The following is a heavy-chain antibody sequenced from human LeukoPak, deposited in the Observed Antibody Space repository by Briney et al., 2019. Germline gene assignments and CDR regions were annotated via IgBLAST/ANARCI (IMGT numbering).Heavy chain of an antibody. V-gene: IGHV1-69*13. J-gene: IGHJ5*02. Sequence: SVKVSCKASGGTFSSYAISWVRQAPGQGLEWMGGIIPIFGTANYAQKFQGRVTITADESTSTAYMELSSLRSEDTAVYYCARGGGYCGGDCYENWFDPWGQGTLVTVFS. CDR2: IIPIFGTA. CDR1: GGTFSSYA. CDR3: ARGGGYCGGDCYENWFDP. D-gene: IGHD2-21*02.